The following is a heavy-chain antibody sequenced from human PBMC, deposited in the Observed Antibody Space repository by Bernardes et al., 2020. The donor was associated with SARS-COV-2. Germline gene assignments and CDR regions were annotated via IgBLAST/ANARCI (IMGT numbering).Heavy chain of an antibody. CDR3: ARGRSRYFDPYGMDV. CDR2: MNPNSGNT. J-gene: IGHJ6*02. CDR1: GYTFTSYD. D-gene: IGHD3-9*01. V-gene: IGHV1-8*01. Sequence: ASVKVSCKASGYTFTSYDIHWVRQATGQGLEWMGWMNPNSGNTGYAQKFQGRVTMTRNTSISTAYMELSSLRSEDTAVYYCARGRSRYFDPYGMDVWGQGTTATVSS.